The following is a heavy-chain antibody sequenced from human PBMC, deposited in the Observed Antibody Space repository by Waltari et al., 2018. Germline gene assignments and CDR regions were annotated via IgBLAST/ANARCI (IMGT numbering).Heavy chain of an antibody. Sequence: LVESGGDLVQPGGSLTLSCAASGFKFYDYWMSWIHQAPGRGLEWVADINDDGRLKNYADSVKGRFTISRDNSKNIMYLQMNSLRVEDTALYYCEVSSSSFGNYWGQGALVTVSS. CDR3: EVSSSSFGNY. CDR2: INDDGRLK. V-gene: IGHV3-7*03. J-gene: IGHJ4*02. CDR1: GFKFYDYW. D-gene: IGHD6-6*01.